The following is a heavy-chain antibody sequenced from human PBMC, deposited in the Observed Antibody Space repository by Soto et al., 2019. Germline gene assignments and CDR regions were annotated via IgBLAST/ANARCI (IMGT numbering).Heavy chain of an antibody. CDR1: GGSISSSSYY. D-gene: IGHD3-10*01. V-gene: IGHV4-39*01. Sequence: QLQLQESGPGLVKPSETLSLTCTVSGGSISSSSYYWGWIRQPPGKGLEWIGSIYYSGSTYYNPSLKSRVTISVDTSKNQSSLKLSSVTAADTAVYYCARSAATYYYGSGSYYAHFDYWGQGTLVTVSS. J-gene: IGHJ4*02. CDR2: IYYSGST. CDR3: ARSAATYYYGSGSYYAHFDY.